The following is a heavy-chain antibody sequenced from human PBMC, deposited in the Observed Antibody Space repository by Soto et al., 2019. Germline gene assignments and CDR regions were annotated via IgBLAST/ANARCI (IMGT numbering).Heavy chain of an antibody. CDR3: ARDRDGGAVAGTLLPSYFDL. CDR1: GFTFSSYG. J-gene: IGHJ2*01. Sequence: QVQLVESGGGVVQPGRSLRLSCAASGFTFSSYGMHWVRQAPGKGLEWVAVIWYDGSNKYYADSVKGRFTISRDNSKNTLYLQMNSLRAEDTAVYYCARDRDGGAVAGTLLPSYFDLWGRGTLVTVSS. V-gene: IGHV3-33*01. D-gene: IGHD6-19*01. CDR2: IWYDGSNK.